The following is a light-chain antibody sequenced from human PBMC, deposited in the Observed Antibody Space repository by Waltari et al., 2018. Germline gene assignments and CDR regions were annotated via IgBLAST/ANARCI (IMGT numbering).Light chain of an antibody. CDR3: ASYTSSSNFV. CDR2: CVT. Sequence: CYLQHPGTAPNLIILCVTERPSGISARFSASKSGNTASLTISGLQADDEADYYCASYTSSSNFVFGSGTTVTV. J-gene: IGLJ1*01. V-gene: IGLV2-14*03.